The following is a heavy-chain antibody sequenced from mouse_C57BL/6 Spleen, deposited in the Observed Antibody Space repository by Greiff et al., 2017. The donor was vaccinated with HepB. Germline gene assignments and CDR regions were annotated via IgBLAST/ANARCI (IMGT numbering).Heavy chain of an antibody. J-gene: IGHJ3*01. CDR1: GYTFTDYN. CDR3: ARSFYYGYPWFAY. V-gene: IGHV1-22*01. CDR2: INPNNGGT. D-gene: IGHD2-2*01. Sequence: VQLQQSGPELVKPGASVKMSCKASGYTFTDYNMHWVKQSHGKSLEWIGYINPNNGGTSYNQKSKGKATLTVNKSSSTAYMELRSLTSEDSAVYYCARSFYYGYPWFAYWGQGTLVTVSA.